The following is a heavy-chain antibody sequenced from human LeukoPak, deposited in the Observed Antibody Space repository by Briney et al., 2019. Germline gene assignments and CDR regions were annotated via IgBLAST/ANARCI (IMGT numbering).Heavy chain of an antibody. D-gene: IGHD1-26*01. CDR1: GGSIGSSNYY. V-gene: IGHV4-39*01. Sequence: SETLSLTCTVSGGSIGSSNYYWGWIRQPPGKGLEWIGSIYYSGSTYYNPSLKSRVTISVDTSKNQFSLKLSSVTAADTAVYYCARLGKVGASPDYWGQGTLVTVSS. CDR2: IYYSGST. CDR3: ARLGKVGASPDY. J-gene: IGHJ4*02.